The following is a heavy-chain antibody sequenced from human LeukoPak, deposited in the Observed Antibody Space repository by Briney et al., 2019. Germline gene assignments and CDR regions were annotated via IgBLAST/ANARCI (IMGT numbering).Heavy chain of an antibody. J-gene: IGHJ4*02. CDR1: GFSFSSYT. D-gene: IGHD3-10*01. Sequence: GGSLRLSCAASGFSFSSYTMNWVRRAPGKGLEWVSSISSSSNYIYYADSVKGRFTISRDNAKNSLYLQMNSLRAEDTAVYYCARGYGSGSGDYWGQGTLVTVSS. CDR2: ISSSSNYI. CDR3: ARGYGSGSGDY. V-gene: IGHV3-21*01.